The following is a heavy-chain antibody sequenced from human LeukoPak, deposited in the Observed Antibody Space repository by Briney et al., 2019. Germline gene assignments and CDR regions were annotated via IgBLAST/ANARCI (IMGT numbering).Heavy chain of an antibody. J-gene: IGHJ5*02. V-gene: IGHV4-34*01. Sequence: PSETLSLTCAVYGGSFSGYYWSWIRQPPGKGQEWIGEINHSGSTNYNPSLKSRVTISVDTSKNQFSLKLSSVTAADTAVYYCARGARSSSSWRLGNWFDPWGQGTLVTVSS. CDR3: ARGARSSSSWRLGNWFDP. CDR1: GGSFSGYY. CDR2: INHSGST. D-gene: IGHD6-13*01.